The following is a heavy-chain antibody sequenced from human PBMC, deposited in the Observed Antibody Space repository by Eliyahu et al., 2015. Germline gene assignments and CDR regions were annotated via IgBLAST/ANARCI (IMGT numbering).Heavy chain of an antibody. CDR3: HSGY. CDR1: GXTFSVPS. J-gene: IGHJ4*02. CDR2: VRSKANGHAT. D-gene: IGHD2-21*01. V-gene: IGHV3-73*01. Sequence: EVQLLEAGGGXXXXGGSLNLPCPXSGXTFSVPSIYWVRQTSGXGXEWVGHVRSKANGHATEYAASVKGRFTISRDDSKNTAYLQMNSLKTEDTAVYYCHSGYWGQGTLVTVSS.